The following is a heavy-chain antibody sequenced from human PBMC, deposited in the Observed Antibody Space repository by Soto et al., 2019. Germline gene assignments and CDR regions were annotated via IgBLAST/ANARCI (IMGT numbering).Heavy chain of an antibody. CDR3: EKDRSAWSNWFDT. CDR2: ISGTGGST. CDR1: GFTFSSYA. J-gene: IGHJ5*02. D-gene: IGHD6-19*01. Sequence: GGSLRLSCAASGFTFSSYAMSWVRQAPGRGLEWVSAISGTGGSTYYADSVKGRFTISRDNSKNTLYLQMNSLRAEDKAVYYCEKDRSAWSNWFDTWGQGTLVTVSS. V-gene: IGHV3-23*01.